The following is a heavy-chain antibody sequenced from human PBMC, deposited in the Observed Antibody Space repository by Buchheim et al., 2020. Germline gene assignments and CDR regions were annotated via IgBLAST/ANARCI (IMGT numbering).Heavy chain of an antibody. CDR1: GFTFSNAW. J-gene: IGHJ4*02. V-gene: IGHV3-23*04. CDR3: ANIYDFWSGYYRVGYFDY. D-gene: IGHD3-3*01. CDR2: ISDSGGST. Sequence: EVQLVESGGGLVKPGGSLRLSCAASGFTFSNAWMSWVRQAPGKGLEWVSAISDSGGSTYYADSVKGRFTISRDNSKNTLYLQMNSLRAEDTAVYYCANIYDFWSGYYRVGYFDYWGQRTL.